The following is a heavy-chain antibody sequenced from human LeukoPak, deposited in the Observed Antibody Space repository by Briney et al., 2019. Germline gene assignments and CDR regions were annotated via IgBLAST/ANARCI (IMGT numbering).Heavy chain of an antibody. V-gene: IGHV4-39*01. CDR3: ASAKTSSSSWFTFDY. J-gene: IGHJ4*02. CDR2: IFYSGST. D-gene: IGHD6-13*01. Sequence: SETLSLTCTVSGGSISSSSYSWGWIRQPPGKGLEWIGSIFYSGSTYYNPSLKSRVTISVDTSKNQFFLKLNSVTAADTAVYYCASAKTSSSSWFTFDYWGQGTLVTVST. CDR1: GGSISSSSYS.